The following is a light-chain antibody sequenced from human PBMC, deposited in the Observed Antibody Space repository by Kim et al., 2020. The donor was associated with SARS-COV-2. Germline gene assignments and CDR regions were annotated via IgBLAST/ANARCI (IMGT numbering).Light chain of an antibody. CDR2: GKN. V-gene: IGLV3-19*01. CDR3: NSRDSSGNQRV. J-gene: IGLJ2*01. CDR1: SDRRKE. Sequence: WEKKGGKKSKGESDRRKEGRGNQKKPGKDTVLVMYGKNKRHTGITERFSGSSSGKKDSLTSTGAQAEEEADYYCNSRDSSGNQRVFGGGTQLTVL.